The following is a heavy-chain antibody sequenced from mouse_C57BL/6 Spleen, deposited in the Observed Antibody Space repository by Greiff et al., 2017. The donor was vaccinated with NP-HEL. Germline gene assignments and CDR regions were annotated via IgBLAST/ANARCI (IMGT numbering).Heavy chain of an antibody. D-gene: IGHD1-1*01. J-gene: IGHJ4*01. CDR3: ARRGATSDYYAMDY. CDR1: GYSFTDYN. Sequence: EVQLQQSGPELVKPGASVKISCKASGYSFTDYNMNWVKQSNGKSLEWIGVINPNYGTTSYNQKFKGKATLTVGQSSSTAYMQLNSLTSEDSAVYYCARRGATSDYYAMDYWGQGTSVTVSS. V-gene: IGHV1-39*01. CDR2: INPNYGTT.